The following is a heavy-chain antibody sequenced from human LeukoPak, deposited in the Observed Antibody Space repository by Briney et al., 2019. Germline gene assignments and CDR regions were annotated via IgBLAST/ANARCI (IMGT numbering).Heavy chain of an antibody. V-gene: IGHV3-48*03. CDR1: GFTFSSYE. CDR3: ARYPPIAVAGYYFDY. Sequence: GGSLRLSCAASGFTFSSYEMNWVRQAPGKGLEWVSYISSSGSTIYYADSVKGRFTISRDNAKNSLYLQMNSLRAEDTAVYYCARYPPIAVAGYYFDYWGQGTLVTVSS. J-gene: IGHJ4*02. CDR2: ISSSGSTI. D-gene: IGHD6-19*01.